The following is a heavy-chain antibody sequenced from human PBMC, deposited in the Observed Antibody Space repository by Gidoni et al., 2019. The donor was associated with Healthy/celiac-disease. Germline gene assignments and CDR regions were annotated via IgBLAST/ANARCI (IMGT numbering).Heavy chain of an antibody. CDR1: GFTFSSYG. Sequence: QVQLVESGGGVVQPGRSLRLSCAASGFTFSSYGMHWVRQAPGKGLDWVAVISDDGSNKYYADSVKGRFTISRDKSKNTLYLQMNSLRAEDTAVYYCAKEGPNGDYGFELFFDYWGQGTLVTVSS. CDR2: ISDDGSNK. D-gene: IGHD4-17*01. J-gene: IGHJ4*02. V-gene: IGHV3-30*18. CDR3: AKEGPNGDYGFELFFDY.